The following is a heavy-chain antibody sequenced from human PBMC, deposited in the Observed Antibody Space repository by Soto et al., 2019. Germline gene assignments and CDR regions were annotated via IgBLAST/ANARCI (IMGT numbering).Heavy chain of an antibody. V-gene: IGHV5-51*01. CDR1: GYSFTSYW. Sequence: GESLKISCKGSGYSFTSYWIGWVRQMPGKGLEWMGIIYPGDSDTRYNPSFQGQVTISADKSISTAYLQWSSLKASDTAMYYCARNYGSGSYYDFDAFDIWGQGTMVTVSS. CDR3: ARNYGSGSYYDFDAFDI. D-gene: IGHD3-10*01. J-gene: IGHJ3*02. CDR2: IYPGDSDT.